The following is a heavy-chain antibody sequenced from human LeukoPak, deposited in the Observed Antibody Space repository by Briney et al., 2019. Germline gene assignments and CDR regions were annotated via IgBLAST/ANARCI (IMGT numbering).Heavy chain of an antibody. CDR3: ATTVTTVYYYYCMDV. Sequence: GGSLRLSCAASGFTVSSNYMSWVRQAPGKGLEWVSVIYSGGSAYYADSVKGRFTISRDNSKNTLYLQMNSLRAEDTAVYYCATTVTTVYYYYCMDVWGKGTTVTISS. J-gene: IGHJ6*03. CDR2: IYSGGSA. V-gene: IGHV3-53*01. D-gene: IGHD4-17*01. CDR1: GFTVSSNY.